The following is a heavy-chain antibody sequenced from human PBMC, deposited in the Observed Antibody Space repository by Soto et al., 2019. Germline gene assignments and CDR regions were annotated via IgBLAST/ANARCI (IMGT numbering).Heavy chain of an antibody. CDR2: MNPNSGNT. D-gene: IGHD3-10*01. J-gene: IGHJ6*02. CDR1: GYTSTSYD. Sequence: ASVKVACKASGYTSTSYDINWVRQATGQGLEWMGWMNPNSGNTGYAQKFQGRVTMTRNTSISTAYMELSSLRSEDTAVYYCARAKRITMVRGAKTHYNGMDVWGQETMVTVSS. CDR3: ARAKRITMVRGAKTHYNGMDV. V-gene: IGHV1-8*01.